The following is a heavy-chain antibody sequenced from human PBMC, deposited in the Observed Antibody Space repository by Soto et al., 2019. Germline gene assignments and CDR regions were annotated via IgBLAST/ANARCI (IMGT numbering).Heavy chain of an antibody. D-gene: IGHD6-6*01. J-gene: IGHJ6*03. CDR3: ARRARPDFYYMDV. CDR2: ISSNGVGT. V-gene: IGHV3-64*01. Sequence: GGSLRLSCAASGFTLSGYAMDWVRQAPGKGLEYVSGISSNGVGTYYANSVQGRFTISRDNSKNTVYLQMGSLRPEDMTVYYCARRARPDFYYMDVWGKGTTVTVSS. CDR1: GFTLSGYA.